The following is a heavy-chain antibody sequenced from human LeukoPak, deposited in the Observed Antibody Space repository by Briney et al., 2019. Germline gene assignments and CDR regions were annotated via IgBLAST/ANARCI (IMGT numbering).Heavy chain of an antibody. CDR3: ARESVAVAGRGYLDY. J-gene: IGHJ4*02. Sequence: ASVKVSCKASGYTFTGYYMHWVRQAPGQGLEWMAWINPNSGVANSAQKFQGRITMTRDASFSTAYMELCRLRSDDTAMYYCARESVAVAGRGYLDYWGQGALVTVSS. CDR2: INPNSGVA. CDR1: GYTFTGYY. D-gene: IGHD6-19*01. V-gene: IGHV1-2*02.